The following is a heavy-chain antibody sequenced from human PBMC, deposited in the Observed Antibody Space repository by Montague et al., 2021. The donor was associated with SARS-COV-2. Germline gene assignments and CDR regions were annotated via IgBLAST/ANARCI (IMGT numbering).Heavy chain of an antibody. CDR3: ARLSGYTPFDALDI. CDR2: ILYSGST. Sequence: SETLSLTCTVSGASMNNYYWSWIRQPPGKGLEWIAIILYSGSTMYNPSLKSRVTTSVDTSKNQFSLNLSSVTAADPAVYFCARLSGYTPFDALDIWGQGTMVTVSS. D-gene: IGHD5-12*01. J-gene: IGHJ3*02. CDR1: GASMNNYY. V-gene: IGHV4-59*01.